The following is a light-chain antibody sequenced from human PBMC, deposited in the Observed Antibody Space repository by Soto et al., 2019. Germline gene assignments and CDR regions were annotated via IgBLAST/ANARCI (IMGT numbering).Light chain of an antibody. CDR1: SGDVGFYNL. J-gene: IGLJ3*02. CDR2: GVS. Sequence: QSVLTQPASVSGSPGQSITLSCTGTSGDVGFYNLVSWYQQHPGKAPQLIIYGVSNRPSGVSNRFSGSKSGNAASLTISGLQAEDEADYYCSSYTAYTTLWVFGGGTKLTVL. V-gene: IGLV2-14*02. CDR3: SSYTAYTTLWV.